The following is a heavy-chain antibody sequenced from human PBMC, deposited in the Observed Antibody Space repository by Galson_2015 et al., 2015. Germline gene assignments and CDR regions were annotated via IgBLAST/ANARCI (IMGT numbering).Heavy chain of an antibody. CDR3: AKDKGGYYGSGNDAFDI. Sequence: TLSLTCTVSGASISSSGNYWSWIRQHPGKGLEWIGYISYSGSTNYNPSLRSRVTISVDTSKNQLSLKLCSVTAADTAVYYCAKDKGGYYGSGNDAFDIWAQGTMVTVSS. V-gene: IGHV4-31*03. CDR2: ISYSGST. J-gene: IGHJ3*02. D-gene: IGHD3-10*01. CDR1: GASISSSGNY.